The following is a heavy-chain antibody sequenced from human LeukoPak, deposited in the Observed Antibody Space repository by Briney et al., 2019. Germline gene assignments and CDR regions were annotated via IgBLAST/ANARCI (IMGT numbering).Heavy chain of an antibody. CDR1: GGSISSSSYY. CDR2: INHSGST. Sequence: SETLSLTCTVSGGSISSSSYYWGWIRQPPGKGLEWIGEINHSGSTNYNPSLKSRVTISVDTSKNQFSLKLSSVTAADTAVYYCARLGYVGAHLFDYWGQGTLVTVSS. CDR3: ARLGYVGAHLFDY. J-gene: IGHJ4*02. V-gene: IGHV4-39*07. D-gene: IGHD1-26*01.